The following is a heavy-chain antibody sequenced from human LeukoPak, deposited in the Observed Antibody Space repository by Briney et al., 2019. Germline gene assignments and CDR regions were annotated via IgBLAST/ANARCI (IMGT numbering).Heavy chain of an antibody. CDR3: AWSRKRGGTQLWNPGNYDLFMDV. CDR1: AGTFSTYA. J-gene: IGHJ6*04. D-gene: IGHD5-18*01. CDR2: IIPISGAA. Sequence: PGASVKVSCKASAGTFSTYALSWVRQAPGQGPEWMGRIIPISGAAKYAQKFQGRVTITTDDSARTVFVELRGLRYEDTAVYYCAWSRKRGGTQLWNPGNYDLFMDVWGKGTTVIVSP. V-gene: IGHV1-69*05.